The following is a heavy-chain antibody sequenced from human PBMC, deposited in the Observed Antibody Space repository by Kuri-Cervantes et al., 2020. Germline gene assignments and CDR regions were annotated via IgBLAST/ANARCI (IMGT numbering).Heavy chain of an antibody. CDR2: INHSGST. J-gene: IGHJ3*02. Sequence: ESLKISCAVYGGSFSGYYWSWIRQPPGKGLEWIGEINHSGSTNYNPSLKSRVTISVDTSKNQFSLKLSSVTAADTAVYYCARRTTTHTSGGFDIWGQGTLVTVSS. CDR1: GGSFSGYY. CDR3: ARRTTTHTSGGFDI. V-gene: IGHV4-34*01. D-gene: IGHD3-22*01.